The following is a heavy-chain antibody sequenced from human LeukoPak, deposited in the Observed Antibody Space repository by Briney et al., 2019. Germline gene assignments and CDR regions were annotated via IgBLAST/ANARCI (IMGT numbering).Heavy chain of an antibody. J-gene: IGHJ3*02. D-gene: IGHD2-15*01. CDR2: IWYDGSNK. Sequence: GGSLRLSCAASGFTFSSYGMHWVRQAPGKGLEWVAVIWYDGSNKYYADSVKGRSTISRDNSKNTLYLQMNSLRAEDTAVYYCARARLRDAFDIWGQGTMVTVSS. CDR1: GFTFSSYG. V-gene: IGHV3-33*01. CDR3: ARARLRDAFDI.